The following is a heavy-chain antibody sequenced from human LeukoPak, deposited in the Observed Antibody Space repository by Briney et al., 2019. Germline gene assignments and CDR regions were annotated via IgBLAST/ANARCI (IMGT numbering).Heavy chain of an antibody. Sequence: ASVKVSCKASGYTFTSYDINWVRQAPGQGLEWMGWINPNSGGTNYAQKFQGRVTMTRDTSISTAYMELSRLTSDDTAVYYCARRRSGLWSRDGYNYLDYWGQGTLVTVSS. J-gene: IGHJ4*02. D-gene: IGHD5-24*01. CDR2: INPNSGGT. CDR1: GYTFTSYD. CDR3: ARRRSGLWSRDGYNYLDY. V-gene: IGHV1-2*02.